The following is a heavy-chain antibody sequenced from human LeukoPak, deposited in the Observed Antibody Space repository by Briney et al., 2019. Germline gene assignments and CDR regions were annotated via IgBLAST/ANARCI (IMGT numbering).Heavy chain of an antibody. D-gene: IGHD3-16*01. Sequence: GGSLRLSCAASGFTFSSYALSWVRQAPEKGLEWVSTISGSGGGTYYADSVKGRFTISRDNSKNTLFLQMNSLRDEDTAVYYCAKAFVGVTYFFDYWGQGTLVTVSS. CDR2: ISGSGGGT. CDR3: AKAFVGVTYFFDY. V-gene: IGHV3-23*01. J-gene: IGHJ4*02. CDR1: GFTFSSYA.